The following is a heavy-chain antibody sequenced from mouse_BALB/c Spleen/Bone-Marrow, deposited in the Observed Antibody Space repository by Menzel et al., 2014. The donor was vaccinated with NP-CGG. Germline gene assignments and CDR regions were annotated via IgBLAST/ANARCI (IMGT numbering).Heavy chain of an antibody. CDR3: ARDIGRLLFDF. CDR2: IRNKANGYTT. D-gene: IGHD1-2*01. CDR1: GFTFTDYY. J-gene: IGHJ2*01. V-gene: IGHV7-3*02. Sequence: DVKLVESGGGLVQPGGSLRLSCATSGFTFTDYYMNWVRQPPGKALEWLVFIRNKANGYTTEYSASVKGRFTISRDNSQSILYLQMNTLRAEDSATYYCARDIGRLLFDFWGQGTTLTVSS.